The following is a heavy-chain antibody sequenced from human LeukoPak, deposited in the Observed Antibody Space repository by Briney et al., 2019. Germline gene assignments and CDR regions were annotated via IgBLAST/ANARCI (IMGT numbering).Heavy chain of an antibody. CDR3: ARVLHKRNYDSSDYYGY. CDR2: ISSSGSTI. CDR1: GFTLSSYE. J-gene: IGHJ4*02. D-gene: IGHD3-22*01. V-gene: IGHV3-48*03. Sequence: GGSLRLSCAASGFTLSSYEMNWVRQAPGKGLEWVSYISSSGSTIYYADSVKGRFTISRDNAKNSLYLQMNSLRAEDTAVYYCARVLHKRNYDSSDYYGYWGQGTLVTVSS.